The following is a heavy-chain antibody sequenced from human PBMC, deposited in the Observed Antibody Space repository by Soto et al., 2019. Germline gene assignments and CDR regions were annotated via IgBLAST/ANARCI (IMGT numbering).Heavy chain of an antibody. Sequence: SETLSLTCTISGGSVSVYYWSWIRQSTGQGLEWIGYIYASGSPYYNPSLRSRVTISADTSKNQISLKLTSPTAADTAVYYCARGVGSSHPQYSGRATMVTVSS. J-gene: IGHJ4*02. V-gene: IGHV4-59*02. D-gene: IGHD1-26*01. CDR2: IYASGSP. CDR3: ARGVGSSHPQY. CDR1: GGSVSVYY.